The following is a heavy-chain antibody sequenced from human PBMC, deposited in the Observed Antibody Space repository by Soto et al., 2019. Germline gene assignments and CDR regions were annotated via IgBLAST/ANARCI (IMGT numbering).Heavy chain of an antibody. D-gene: IGHD2-2*02. CDR3: ARPGGQYCTTTSCYTYFDY. J-gene: IGHJ4*02. Sequence: EVQLVESGGNLVQPGGSLRLSCAASGFTLSSYWMHWVRQAPGKGLVWVSRINSDGSSTNYADSVKGRFTISRDNAKNTLFLQMDSLRAEDTAVYYCARPGGQYCTTTSCYTYFDYWGQGILVTVSS. CDR1: GFTLSSYW. V-gene: IGHV3-74*01. CDR2: INSDGSST.